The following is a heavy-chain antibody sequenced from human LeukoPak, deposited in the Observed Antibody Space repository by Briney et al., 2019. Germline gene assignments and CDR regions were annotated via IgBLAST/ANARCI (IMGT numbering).Heavy chain of an antibody. CDR2: IYPGDSDT. D-gene: IGHD6-19*01. CDR1: GDNFSSYW. CDR3: ARHLGSGYYDY. Sequence: PGESLKISCKGSGDNFSSYWIAWVRQMPGKGLEWMGIIYPGDSDTRYSPSFQGQVTISADKSITTAYLQWSSLKASDTAMYYCARHLGSGYYDYWGQGTLVTVSS. J-gene: IGHJ4*02. V-gene: IGHV5-51*01.